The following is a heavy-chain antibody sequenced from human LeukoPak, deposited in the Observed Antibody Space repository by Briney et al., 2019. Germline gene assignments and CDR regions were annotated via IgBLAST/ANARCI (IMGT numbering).Heavy chain of an antibody. CDR2: IIPIFSTA. V-gene: IGHV1-69*13. Sequence: SVKVSCKASGGTFSSYAISWVRQAPGQGLEWMGGIIPIFSTANYAQKFQGRVTITADESTSTAYMELSSLRSEDTAVYYCARDKNIHLYYYGMDVWGKGTTVTVSS. J-gene: IGHJ6*04. CDR1: GGTFSSYA. CDR3: ARDKNIHLYYYGMDV. D-gene: IGHD2/OR15-2a*01.